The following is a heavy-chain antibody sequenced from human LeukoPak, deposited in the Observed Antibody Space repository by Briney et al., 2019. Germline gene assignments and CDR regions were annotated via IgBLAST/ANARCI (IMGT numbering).Heavy chain of an antibody. J-gene: IGHJ3*02. Sequence: ASVKISCKTSGYTFTSYVINWGRQATGQGLEWMGCMNPNSGNTGYAQKFQGRVTMTRSTSISTAYVKLSSLRSEDTAVYYCATASTVTTERGSVVRAFDIWGQGTMVTVSS. V-gene: IGHV1-8*01. CDR1: GYTFTSYV. D-gene: IGHD4-17*01. CDR2: MNPNSGNT. CDR3: ATASTVTTERGSVVRAFDI.